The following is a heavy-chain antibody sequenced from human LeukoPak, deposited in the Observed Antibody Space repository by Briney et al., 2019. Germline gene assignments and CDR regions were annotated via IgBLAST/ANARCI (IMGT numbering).Heavy chain of an antibody. V-gene: IGHV3-74*03. Sequence: PGGSLRLSCAASGFTFSSHWMHWVSQAPGKGLVWVSRIKSDGSRTTYADSVKGRFTISRDNAKNTLYLQMNSLRAEDTAVFFCVREDYNDSGWYFDLWGRGTPVTVSS. D-gene: IGHD3-22*01. J-gene: IGHJ2*01. CDR2: IKSDGSRT. CDR3: VREDYNDSGWYFDL. CDR1: GFTFSSHW.